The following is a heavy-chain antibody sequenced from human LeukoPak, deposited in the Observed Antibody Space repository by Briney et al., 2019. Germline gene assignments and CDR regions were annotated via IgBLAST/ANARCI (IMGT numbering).Heavy chain of an antibody. CDR2: IYYSGST. CDR3: ARGYDY. J-gene: IGHJ4*02. D-gene: IGHD3-22*01. CDR1: GGSISSYY. V-gene: IGHV4-59*08. Sequence: SETLSLTCTVSGGSISSYYWSWIRQPPGKGLEWIGYIYYSGSTNYNPSLKSRVSISVDTSRNQFSLNLNSMTASDTAVYYCARGYDYWGQGTLVTVSS.